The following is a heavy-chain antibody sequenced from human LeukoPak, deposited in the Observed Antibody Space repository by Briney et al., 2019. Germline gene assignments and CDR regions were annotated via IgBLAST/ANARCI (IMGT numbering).Heavy chain of an antibody. D-gene: IGHD1-26*01. Sequence: SETLSPTCTVSGGSISSSSYYWSWIRQPPGKGLEWIGYIYYSGSTNYNPSLKSRVTISVDTSKNQFSLKLSSVTAADTAVYYCARVGGVGATGGFDYWGQGTLVTVSS. CDR3: ARVGGVGATGGFDY. CDR1: GGSISSSSYY. V-gene: IGHV4-61*01. CDR2: IYYSGST. J-gene: IGHJ4*02.